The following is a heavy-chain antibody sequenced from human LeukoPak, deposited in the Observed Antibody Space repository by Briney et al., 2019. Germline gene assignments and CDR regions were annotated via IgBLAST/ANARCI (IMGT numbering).Heavy chain of an antibody. Sequence: ASVKVSCKSSGYTFIDYYIHWVRQAPGQGLEWMGWINPNSGATKYAQKFQGRVSMTRDTSINTAYMDLTNLRADDTAIFYCARVKKLMPEFEFWGQGTLVTVSS. V-gene: IGHV1-2*02. CDR3: ARVKKLMPEFEF. J-gene: IGHJ4*02. CDR2: INPNSGAT. D-gene: IGHD2-2*01. CDR1: GYTFIDYY.